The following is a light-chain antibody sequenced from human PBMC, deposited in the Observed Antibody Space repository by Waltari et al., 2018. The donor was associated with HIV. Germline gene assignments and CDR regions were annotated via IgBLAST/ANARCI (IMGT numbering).Light chain of an antibody. Sequence: NFILTQPHSVSESPGKTVTISCTRSGGNIASYYVQWYQQRPDSAPTTVIYEDTKRPSGVPDRFSGSIDSSSNSASLTISGLQTDDEADYYCQSYYLNIVVFGGGNKLTVL. CDR3: QSYYLNIVV. V-gene: IGLV6-57*04. J-gene: IGLJ2*01. CDR2: EDT. CDR1: GGNIASYY.